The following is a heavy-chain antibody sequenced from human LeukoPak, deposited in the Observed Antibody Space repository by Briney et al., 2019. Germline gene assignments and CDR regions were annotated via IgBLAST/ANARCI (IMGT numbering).Heavy chain of an antibody. D-gene: IGHD3-3*01. CDR2: IIPILGIA. J-gene: IGHJ4*02. V-gene: IGHV1-69*04. Sequence: ASVKVSCKASGYTFTSYDINWVRQATGQGLEWMGRIIPILGIANYAQKFQGRVTFTADKSTSTAYMELSSLRSEDTAVYYCARDITIFGLDYQREFDYWGQGTLVTVSS. CDR1: GYTFTSYD. CDR3: ARDITIFGLDYQREFDY.